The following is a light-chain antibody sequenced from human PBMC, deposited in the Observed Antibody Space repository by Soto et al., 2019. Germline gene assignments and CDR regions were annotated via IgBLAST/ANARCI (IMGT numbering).Light chain of an antibody. CDR3: QQYNSSPWT. Sequence: IVLTQSPATLSVSPGERAPLSCRASQNISNYLIWYQQKPGQAPRLLIYDVSNRATDIPARFSGSGSGTEFTLTISSLQSEDFAVYYCQQYNSSPWTVGQGTKVDIK. V-gene: IGKV3D-15*02. CDR1: QNISNY. CDR2: DVS. J-gene: IGKJ1*01.